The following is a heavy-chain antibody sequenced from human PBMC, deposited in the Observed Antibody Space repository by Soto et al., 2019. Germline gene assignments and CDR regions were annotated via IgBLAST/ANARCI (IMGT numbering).Heavy chain of an antibody. CDR3: AHRLPGPSGYDV. CDR2: IYWNDEQ. CDR1: GFSLTSGVVG. D-gene: IGHD6-13*01. Sequence: QITLKESGPTLVKPTQTLTLTCTFSGFSLTSGVVGVGWIRQPPGEALEWLALIYWNDEQYYNPSLRNRLTITRDNSKTQVVLTMTNMDPVDTATYYCAHRLPGPSGYDVWGQGTPVTVSS. V-gene: IGHV2-5*01. J-gene: IGHJ6*02.